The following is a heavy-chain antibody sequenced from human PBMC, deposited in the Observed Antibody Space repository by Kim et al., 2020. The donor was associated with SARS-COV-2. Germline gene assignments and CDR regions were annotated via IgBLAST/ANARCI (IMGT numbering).Heavy chain of an antibody. CDR3: AGSGSYYEGAFDY. J-gene: IGHJ4*02. D-gene: IGHD1-26*01. V-gene: IGHV4-31*03. CDR2: IYYSGST. CDR1: GGSISSGGYY. Sequence: SETLSLTCTVSGGSISSGGYYWSWIRQHPGKGLEWIGYIYYSGSTYYNPSLKSRVTISVDTSKNQFSLKLSSVTAADTAVYYCAGSGSYYEGAFDYWGQGTLVTVSS.